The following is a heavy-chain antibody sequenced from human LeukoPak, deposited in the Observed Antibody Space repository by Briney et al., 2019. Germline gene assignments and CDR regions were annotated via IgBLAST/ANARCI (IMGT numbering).Heavy chain of an antibody. CDR2: ISYSGST. J-gene: IGHJ4*02. Sequence: SETLSLTCSVSGGSITVYYWNWLRQSPGKELEWIGSISYSGSTNYNPSLKSRVTISIDTSKNRFSLKVSSVIAADTAMYYCARGGSRSYTSSTLDYWGQGTLVTVSS. V-gene: IGHV4-59*12. CDR3: ARGGSRSYTSSTLDY. CDR1: GGSITVYY. D-gene: IGHD6-6*01.